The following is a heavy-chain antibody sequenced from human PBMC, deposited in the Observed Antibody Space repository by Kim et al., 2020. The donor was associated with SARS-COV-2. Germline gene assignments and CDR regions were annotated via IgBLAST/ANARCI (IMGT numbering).Heavy chain of an antibody. CDR3: AKGLQPHAYLVAMDD. CDR2: ITAHNVVM. D-gene: IGHD3-16*01. Sequence: GGSLRLSCEGSGFDFDTFAITWVRQAPGKGLEWVSRITAHNVVMYYAASVKGRFTATRDNSRAYLHMRDLRAEDTAIYYCAKGLQPHAYLVAMDDCGQGT. J-gene: IGHJ6*02. V-gene: IGHV3-23*01. CDR1: GFDFDTFA.